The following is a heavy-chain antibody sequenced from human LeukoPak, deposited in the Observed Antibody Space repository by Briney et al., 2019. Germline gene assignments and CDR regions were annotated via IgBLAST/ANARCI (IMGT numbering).Heavy chain of an antibody. J-gene: IGHJ4*02. CDR1: GYTFSSCA. CDR2: IDTKTGNP. Sequence: ASVKVSCKASGYTFSSCAINWVRQAPGQGLEYMGWIDTKTGNPTYAQGFTGRFVFSLDTSVSTAYLQISSLRAEDTAVYYCAIHPSDSSGYFSYWGQGALVTVSS. CDR3: AIHPSDSSGYFSY. D-gene: IGHD3-22*01. V-gene: IGHV7-4-1*02.